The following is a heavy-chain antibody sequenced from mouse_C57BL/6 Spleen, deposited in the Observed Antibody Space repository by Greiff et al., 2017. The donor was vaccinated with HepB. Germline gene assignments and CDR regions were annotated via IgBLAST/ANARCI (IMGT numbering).Heavy chain of an antibody. CDR3: ARDPTTGSWFAY. V-gene: IGHV5-4*01. CDR1: GFTFSSYA. J-gene: IGHJ3*01. CDR2: ISDGGSYT. Sequence: EVQLVESGGGLVKPGGSLKLSCAASGFTFSSYAMSWVRQTPEKRLEWVATISDGGSYTYYPDNVKGRFTISRDNAKNNLYLQMSHLKSEDTAMYYCARDPTTGSWFAYWGQGTLVTVSA. D-gene: IGHD1-1*01.